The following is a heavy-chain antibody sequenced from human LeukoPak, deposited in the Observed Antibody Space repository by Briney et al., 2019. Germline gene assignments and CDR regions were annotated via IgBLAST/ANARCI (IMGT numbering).Heavy chain of an antibody. Sequence: GGSLRLSCKAPGFTFSRYHMNWVRQAPGEGLEWVSSISSSSVYTHYADSVKGRITISRDNGKNSLYLQMNSLTAEDTALYYCARDALRDDAFDIWGQGTMVTVSS. CDR2: ISSSSVYT. J-gene: IGHJ3*02. CDR3: ARDALRDDAFDI. V-gene: IGHV3-21*04. CDR1: GFTFSRYH.